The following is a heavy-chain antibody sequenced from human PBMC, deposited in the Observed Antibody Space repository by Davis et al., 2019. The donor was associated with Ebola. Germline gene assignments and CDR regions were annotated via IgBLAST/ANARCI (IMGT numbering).Heavy chain of an antibody. CDR1: GFTFSNAW. D-gene: IGHD4-17*01. CDR2: IKSKTDGGTT. CDR3: AKGDYGDIYYYGMDV. Sequence: GESLKISCAASGFTFSNAWMSWVRQAPGKGLEWVGRIKSKTDGGTTDYAAPVKGRFTISRDDSKNTLYLQMNSLKTEDTAVYYCAKGDYGDIYYYGMDVWGQGTTVTVSS. J-gene: IGHJ6*02. V-gene: IGHV3-15*01.